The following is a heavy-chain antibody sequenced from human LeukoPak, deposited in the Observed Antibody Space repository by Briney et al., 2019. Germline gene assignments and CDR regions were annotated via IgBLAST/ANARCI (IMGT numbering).Heavy chain of an antibody. V-gene: IGHV3-33*06. J-gene: IGHJ4*02. CDR1: EFIFSNG. D-gene: IGHD5-18*01. Sequence: GGSLRLSCEASEFIFSNGMHWVRQAPGKGLEWVAAIWDDGSEKYYGDSVRGRFTISRDNSKNTLYLQMDSLRAEDTAVYYCAKMVDSYGTFDYWGQGTLVTVSS. CDR3: AKMVDSYGTFDY. CDR2: IWDDGSEK.